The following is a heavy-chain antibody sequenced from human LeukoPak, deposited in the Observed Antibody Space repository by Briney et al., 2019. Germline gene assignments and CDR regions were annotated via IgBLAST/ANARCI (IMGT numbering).Heavy chain of an antibody. V-gene: IGHV3-7*01. D-gene: IGHD6-13*01. J-gene: IGHJ6*02. CDR1: GFTFTSYW. CDR3: AKDRNGPWHNSSWHYGMDV. Sequence: PGGSLRLSCAVSGFTFTSYWMSWVRQAPGKGLEWVANINKDGSDKYYVDSVKGRFTISGDNAKNALYLQMSSLRAEDKAVYYWAKDRNGPWHNSSWHYGMDVWGQGTTVIVSS. CDR2: INKDGSDK.